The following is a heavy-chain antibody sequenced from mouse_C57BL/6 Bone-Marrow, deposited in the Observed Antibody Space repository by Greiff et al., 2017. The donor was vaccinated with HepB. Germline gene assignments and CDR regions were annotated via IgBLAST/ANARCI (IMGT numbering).Heavy chain of an antibody. J-gene: IGHJ4*01. CDR2: ISDGGSYT. CDR3: ARGSSGYRYYYAMDY. Sequence: VATISDGGSYTYYPDNVKGRFTISRDNAKNNLYLQMSHLKSEDTAMYYCARGSSGYRYYYAMDYWGQGTSVTVSS. V-gene: IGHV5-4*01. D-gene: IGHD3-2*02.